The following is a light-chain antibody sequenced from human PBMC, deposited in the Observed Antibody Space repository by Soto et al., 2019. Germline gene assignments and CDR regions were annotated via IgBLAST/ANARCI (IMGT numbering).Light chain of an antibody. J-gene: IGLJ1*01. CDR1: SSDVGGYNH. CDR3: SSYTSINTYV. V-gene: IGLV2-14*01. CDR2: DVG. Sequence: QSVLTQPASVSGSPGHSIAISCTGTSSDVGGYNHVSWYQQHPGKAPKLMIYDVGNRPSGVSNRFSGSKSGNTASLTISGLQAEDEADYYCSSYTSINTYVFGTGTKVTVL.